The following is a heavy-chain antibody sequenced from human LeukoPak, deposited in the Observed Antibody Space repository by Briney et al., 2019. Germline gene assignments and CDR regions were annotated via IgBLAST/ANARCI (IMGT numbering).Heavy chain of an antibody. D-gene: IGHD1-26*01. V-gene: IGHV3-48*01. J-gene: IGHJ4*02. CDR3: ARSAVQANTPFYFDF. CDR1: GFIFASYG. CDR2: ISSGGSNT. Sequence: GGSLRLSCSASGFIFASYGMNWVRQAPGSGLQWVAYISSGGSNTFYADSVKGRFSISRDDAVTSLHLQMNSLSAEDTGFYFSARSAVQANTPFYFDFWGPGALVTVSS.